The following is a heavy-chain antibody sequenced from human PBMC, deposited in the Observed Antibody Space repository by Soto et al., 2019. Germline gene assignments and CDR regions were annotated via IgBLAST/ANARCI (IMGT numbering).Heavy chain of an antibody. CDR3: AREEGLLNPFDP. J-gene: IGHJ5*02. CDR1: GFTFSSYS. CDR2: ISSSSSTI. V-gene: IGHV3-48*01. Sequence: EVQLVESGGGLVQPGGSLRLSCAASGFTFSSYSMNWVRQAPGKGLEWVSYISSSSSTIYYADSVKGRFTISRDNAKNSLYLPMNSLRAEDTAAYDCAREEGLLNPFDPWAKGTLVTVSP.